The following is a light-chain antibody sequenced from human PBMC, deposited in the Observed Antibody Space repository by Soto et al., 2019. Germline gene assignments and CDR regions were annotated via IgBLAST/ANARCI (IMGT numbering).Light chain of an antibody. CDR3: QSYDSSLSGVI. V-gene: IGLV1-40*01. CDR1: SSNIGAGHD. J-gene: IGLJ2*01. CDR2: ANN. Sequence: VVTQPPSVSGAPGQRVTISCTGSSSNIGAGHDVHWYQQFPGTAPKVLIYANNNRPSGVPDRFSGSRSGTSASLAITGLQAEDEADYYCQSYDSSLSGVIFGGGTKLTVL.